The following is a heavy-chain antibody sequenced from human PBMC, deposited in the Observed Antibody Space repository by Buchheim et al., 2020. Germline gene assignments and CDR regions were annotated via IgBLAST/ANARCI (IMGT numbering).Heavy chain of an antibody. Sequence: QMQLVQSGAEVKKPGASVKVPCKASGYTFTNYYLHWVRQAPGQGLDWMGIINPSAGSTGYAQRFQGRVTMTRDTSTSTVYMELSSLKSDDTAVYYCARASRREGFDPWGQGTL. J-gene: IGHJ5*02. V-gene: IGHV1-46*01. CDR3: ARASRREGFDP. CDR1: GYTFTNYY. CDR2: INPSAGST.